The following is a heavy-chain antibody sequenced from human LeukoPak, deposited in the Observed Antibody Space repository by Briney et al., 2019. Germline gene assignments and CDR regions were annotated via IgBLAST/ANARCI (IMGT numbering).Heavy chain of an antibody. J-gene: IGHJ4*02. CDR1: GDSISTSSYY. V-gene: IGHV4-39*01. D-gene: IGHD5-12*01. Sequence: SETLSLTCSVSGDSISTSSYYWGWIRQPPGKGLEWIGTIYYSGSTYYNPSLTSRVTISVDTSKNQFSLKLSSVTAADTAVYYCARRRLRFPFGYWGQGTLVTVSS. CDR2: IYYSGST. CDR3: ARRRLRFPFGY.